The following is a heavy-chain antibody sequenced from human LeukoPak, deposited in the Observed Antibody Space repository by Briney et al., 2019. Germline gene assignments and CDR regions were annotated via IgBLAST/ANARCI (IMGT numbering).Heavy chain of an antibody. CDR3: ARGRDDYGDYADFDY. CDR2: ISTSSSYI. Sequence: GGSLRLSCAASGFTFSSYSMNWVRQAPGKGLEWVSFISTSSSYIYYADSVKGRFTISRDNSKNTLYLQMNSLRAEDTAVYYCARGRDDYGDYADFDYWGQGTLVTVSS. J-gene: IGHJ4*02. V-gene: IGHV3-21*04. D-gene: IGHD4-17*01. CDR1: GFTFSSYS.